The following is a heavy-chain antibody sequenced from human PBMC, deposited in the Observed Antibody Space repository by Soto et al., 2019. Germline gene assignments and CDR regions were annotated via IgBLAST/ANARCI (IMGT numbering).Heavy chain of an antibody. D-gene: IGHD3-16*01. J-gene: IGHJ5*02. Sequence: GASVKVSCKASENTFSTYSLHWVRQAPGQGLEWMGVINPTTTTTTDAQKFQGRVTMTRDTSTSTVFLELSSLRSGDTAVYYCARLKQDYAVAWGQGTLVTVSS. CDR1: ENTFSTYS. CDR3: ARLKQDYAVA. CDR2: INPTTTTT. V-gene: IGHV1-46*01.